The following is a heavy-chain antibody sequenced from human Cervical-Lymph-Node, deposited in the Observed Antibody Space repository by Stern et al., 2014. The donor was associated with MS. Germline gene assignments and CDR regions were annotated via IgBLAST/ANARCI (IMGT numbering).Heavy chain of an antibody. CDR1: GGSISSGSDY. J-gene: IGHJ4*02. CDR3: ASGYRIFDY. D-gene: IGHD5-18*01. CDR2: IHPSGSA. V-gene: IGHV4-61*02. Sequence: QVQLQESGPGLVRPSQTLSLTCTVSGGSISSGSDYWSWIRQPVGKGLEWIGRIHPSGSAFYTPSLKSRVTISTDTSMNQFSLGLNSATAADTAIYYCASGYRIFDYWGQGILVTVSS.